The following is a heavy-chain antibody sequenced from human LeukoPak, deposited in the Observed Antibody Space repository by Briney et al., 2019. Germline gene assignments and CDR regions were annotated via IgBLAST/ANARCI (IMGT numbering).Heavy chain of an antibody. CDR3: AREGYYYDSSGRADDAFDI. J-gene: IGHJ3*02. D-gene: IGHD3-22*01. V-gene: IGHV4-59*01. Sequence: PSETLSLTCTVSGGSISSYYWSWIRQPPGKGLEWIGYIYYSGSTNYNPSLKSRVTISVDTSKIQFSLKLSSVTAADTAVYYCAREGYYYDSSGRADDAFDIWGQGTMVTVSS. CDR2: IYYSGST. CDR1: GGSISSYY.